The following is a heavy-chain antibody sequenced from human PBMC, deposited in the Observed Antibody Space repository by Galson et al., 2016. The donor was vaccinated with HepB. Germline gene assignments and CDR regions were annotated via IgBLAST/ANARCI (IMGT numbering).Heavy chain of an antibody. CDR2: IDHSETT. CDR1: GFTSSTYS. Sequence: SLRLSCAASGFTSSTYSMNWVRQAPGKWLEWIGEIDHSETTHYNPSLESRVSISVDNSKNQFSLKLSSVTAADTAVYYCASEDYSFRDWGQGTLVTVSS. D-gene: IGHD3-10*01. V-gene: IGHV4-4*02. CDR3: ASEDYSFRD. J-gene: IGHJ4*02.